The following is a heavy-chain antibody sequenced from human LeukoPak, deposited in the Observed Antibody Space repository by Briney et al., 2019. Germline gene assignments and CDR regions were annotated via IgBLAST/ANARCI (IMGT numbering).Heavy chain of an antibody. J-gene: IGHJ5*01. CDR2: INANSGTT. CDR1: GFAFSVYA. CDR3: AKPISGGLAVTADWFHP. D-gene: IGHD2-21*02. V-gene: IGHV3-23*01. Sequence: GGSLRLSCAASGFAFSVYAMSWLRQPPGKGLEWVSTINANSGTTSYAASVRGRFTISRDNSRNALYLQLNTLRADDTATYYCAKPISGGLAVTADWFHPWGQGTLVVVSS.